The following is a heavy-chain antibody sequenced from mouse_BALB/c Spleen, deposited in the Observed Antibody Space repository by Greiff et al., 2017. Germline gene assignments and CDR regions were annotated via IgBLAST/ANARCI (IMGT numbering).Heavy chain of an antibody. CDR3: KGYDGYSWYFDV. CDR1: GFNIKDYY. D-gene: IGHD2-3*01. CDR2: IDPENGDT. V-gene: IGHV14-4*02. Sequence: VQLQQSGAELVRSGASVKLSCTASGFNIKDYYMHWVKQRPEQGLEWIGWIDPENGDTEYAPKFQGKATMTADTSSNTAYLQLSSLTSEDTAVYYCKGYDGYSWYFDVWGAGTTVTVSS. J-gene: IGHJ1*01.